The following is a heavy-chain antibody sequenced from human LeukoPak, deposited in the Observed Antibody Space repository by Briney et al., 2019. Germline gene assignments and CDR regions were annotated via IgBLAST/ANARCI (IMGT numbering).Heavy chain of an antibody. Sequence: PSETLSLTCVVSGGSISNYYWSWIRQPPGKRLEWIGYIHYSGNTYYNPSLKSRVTISVDTSKNQFSLKLSSVTAADTAVYYCATGTYSSGWYSFDFWGQGPLVTVSS. V-gene: IGHV4-59*08. CDR1: GGSISNYY. CDR3: ATGTYSSGWYSFDF. CDR2: IHYSGNT. J-gene: IGHJ4*02. D-gene: IGHD6-19*01.